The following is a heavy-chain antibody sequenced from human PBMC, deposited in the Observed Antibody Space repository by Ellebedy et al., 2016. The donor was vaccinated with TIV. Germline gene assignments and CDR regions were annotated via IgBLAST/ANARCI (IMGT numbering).Heavy chain of an antibody. J-gene: IGHJ6*02. CDR2: VPHSGST. CDR1: GGSFSASY. CDR3: ARGPGITPSTYYSSPLDV. V-gene: IGHV4-34*01. D-gene: IGHD1-1*01. Sequence: SETLSLTCAVYGGSFSASYWTWVRQPPGKGLEWIGEVPHSGSTNYNPSLKNRAAISLDRSNKQFSLRLTSVTAADPAVYYCARGPGITPSTYYSSPLDVWGQGTTVTV.